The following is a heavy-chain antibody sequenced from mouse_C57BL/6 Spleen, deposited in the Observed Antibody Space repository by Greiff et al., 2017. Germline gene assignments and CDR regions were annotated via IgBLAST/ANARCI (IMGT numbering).Heavy chain of an antibody. V-gene: IGHV7-3*01. CDR3: ARSAYYAFAY. CDR1: GFTFTDYY. J-gene: IGHJ3*01. Sequence: EVQGVESGGGLVQPGGSLSLSCAASGFTFTDYYMSWVRQPPGKALEWLGFIRNKANGYTTEYSASVKGRFTISRDNSHSILYLQMNALRAEDSATYYCARSAYYAFAYWGQGTLVTVSA. D-gene: IGHD1-1*01. CDR2: IRNKANGYTT.